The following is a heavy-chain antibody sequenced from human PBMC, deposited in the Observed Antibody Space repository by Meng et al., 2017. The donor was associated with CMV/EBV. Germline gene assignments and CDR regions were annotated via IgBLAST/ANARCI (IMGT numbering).Heavy chain of an antibody. D-gene: IGHD6-6*01. CDR1: GFTFSNAW. CDR2: IKSKTDGGTT. Sequence: GESLKISCAASGFTFSNAWMSWVRQAPGKGLEWVGRIKSKTDGGTTDYAAPVKGRFTISRDNAKNSLYLQMNSLRAEDTAVYYCARGGIAARLCDYWGQGTLVTVSS. J-gene: IGHJ4*02. CDR3: ARGGIAARLCDY. V-gene: IGHV3-15*01.